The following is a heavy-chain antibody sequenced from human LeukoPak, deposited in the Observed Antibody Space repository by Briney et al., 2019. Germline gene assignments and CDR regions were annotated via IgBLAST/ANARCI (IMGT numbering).Heavy chain of an antibody. CDR2: IYYSGST. V-gene: IGHV4-61*08. D-gene: IGHD3-22*01. J-gene: IGHJ3*02. CDR1: GGSVSSGGYY. Sequence: SETLSLTCTVSGGSVSSGGYYWSWVRQPPGKGLEYIGYIYYSGSTNYNPSLKSRVTISIDTSKNQFSLRLRSVTPADTAVYYCARDSASSGYMNAFDIWGQGTMVTVSS. CDR3: ARDSASSGYMNAFDI.